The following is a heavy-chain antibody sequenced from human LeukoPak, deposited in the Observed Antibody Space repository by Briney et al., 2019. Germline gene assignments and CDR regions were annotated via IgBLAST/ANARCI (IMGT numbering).Heavy chain of an antibody. CDR1: GYTLTELS. CDR2: FDPEDGET. V-gene: IGHV1-24*01. D-gene: IGHD3-3*01. Sequence: ASVKVSCKVSGYTLTELSMHWVRQAPGKGLEWMGGFDPEDGETIYAQKFQGRVTMTEDTSTDTAYMELSSLRSEDTAVYYCATQIRSGYYYGMDVWGQGTTVTVSS. J-gene: IGHJ6*02. CDR3: ATQIRSGYYYGMDV.